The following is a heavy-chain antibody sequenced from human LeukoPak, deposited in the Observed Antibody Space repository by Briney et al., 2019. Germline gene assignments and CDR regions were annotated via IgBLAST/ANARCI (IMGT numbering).Heavy chain of an antibody. CDR2: ISAYGNT. V-gene: IGHV1-18*01. CDR3: ARGIIGYYFDY. CDR1: GYTFTIYG. Sequence: ASVKVSCKTSGYTFTIYGISWVRQAPGQGLEWMGLISAYGNTNYAQNLQGRITMTTDTSTSTAYMELRSLRSDDTAVYYCARGIIGYYFDYWGQGTLVTVSS. J-gene: IGHJ4*02. D-gene: IGHD2-15*01.